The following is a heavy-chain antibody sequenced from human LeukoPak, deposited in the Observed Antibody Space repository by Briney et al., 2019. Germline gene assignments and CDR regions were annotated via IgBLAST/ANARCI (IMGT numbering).Heavy chain of an antibody. Sequence: GGSLRLSCAASGFSVSSAYMSWVRQAPGKGLEWVSVVYSGGRTYYADSVKGRFTISRDNSKNTVHLQMNSLRAEDTAVYYCARDGISGSYPVYFDFWGQGTLVTVSS. V-gene: IGHV3-66*01. J-gene: IGHJ4*02. CDR3: ARDGISGSYPVYFDF. CDR1: GFSVSSAY. D-gene: IGHD1-26*01. CDR2: VYSGGRT.